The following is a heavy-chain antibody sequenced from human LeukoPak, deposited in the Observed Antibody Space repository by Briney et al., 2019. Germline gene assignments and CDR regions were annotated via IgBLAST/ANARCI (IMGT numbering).Heavy chain of an antibody. J-gene: IGHJ6*02. D-gene: IGHD2-8*01. CDR2: ISWNSGSI. CDR3: AKGRLMVYAISFYYYYGMDV. CDR1: GGSFSGYY. V-gene: IGHV3-9*01. Sequence: LSLTCAVYGGSFSGYYWSWIRQPPGKGLEWVSGISWNSGSIGYADSVKGRFTISRDNAKNSLYLQMNSLRAEDTALYYCAKGRLMVYAISFYYYYGMDVWGQGTTVTVSS.